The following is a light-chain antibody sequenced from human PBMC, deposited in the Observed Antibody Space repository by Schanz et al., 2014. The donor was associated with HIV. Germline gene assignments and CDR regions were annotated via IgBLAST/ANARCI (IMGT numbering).Light chain of an antibody. V-gene: IGKV3-11*01. CDR3: QQRSNWPPLT. J-gene: IGKJ4*01. CDR1: QSISRNY. CDR2: DAS. Sequence: EIVLTQSPGTLSLSPGERATLSCRASQSISRNYLAWFQQKPGLAPRLLIYDASTRATGIPARFSGSGSGTDFTLTITGLEPEDFALYYCQQRSNWPPLTFGGGTKVEIK.